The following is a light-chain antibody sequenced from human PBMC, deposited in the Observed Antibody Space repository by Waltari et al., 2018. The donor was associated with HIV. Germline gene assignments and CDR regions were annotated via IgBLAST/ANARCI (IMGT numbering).Light chain of an antibody. CDR1: QSVLYSSNNKNY. CDR2: WAS. Sequence: TINCKSSQSVLYSSNNKNYLAWYQQKPGQPPKLLIYWASIRESGVPDRFSGSGSGTDFTLTISSLQAEDVAVYYCQQYYSTPYTFGQGTKLEIK. CDR3: QQYYSTPYT. J-gene: IGKJ2*01. V-gene: IGKV4-1*01.